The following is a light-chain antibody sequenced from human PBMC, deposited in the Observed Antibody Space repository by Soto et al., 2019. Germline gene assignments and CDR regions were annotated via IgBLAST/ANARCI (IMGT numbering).Light chain of an antibody. CDR1: SSDVGRYNY. V-gene: IGLV2-8*01. J-gene: IGLJ1*01. CDR2: EVN. Sequence: QSVLTQPPSASGSPGQSVTISCTGTSSDVGRYNYVSWYQQHPGKAPKLMIYEVNKRPSGVPDRFSGSKSGNTASLTVSGLQAEDEPDYFCSSFAGSNTFVFGSGTKLTVL. CDR3: SSFAGSNTFV.